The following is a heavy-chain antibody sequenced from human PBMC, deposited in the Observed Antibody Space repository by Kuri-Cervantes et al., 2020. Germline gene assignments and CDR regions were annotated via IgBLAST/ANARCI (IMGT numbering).Heavy chain of an antibody. V-gene: IGHV4-39*07. CDR3: ARVGLWWAMVRGVIYDY. D-gene: IGHD3-10*01. Sequence: SETLSLTCTVSGGSISSGDYYWSWIRQPPGKGLEWIGEINHSGSTNYNPSLKSRVTISVDTSKNQFSLKLSSVTAADTAVYYCARVGLWWAMVRGVIYDYWGQGTLVTVSS. J-gene: IGHJ4*02. CDR1: GGSISSGDYY. CDR2: INHSGST.